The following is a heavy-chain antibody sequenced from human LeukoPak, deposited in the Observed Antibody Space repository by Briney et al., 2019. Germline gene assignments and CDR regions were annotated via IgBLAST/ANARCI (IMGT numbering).Heavy chain of an antibody. CDR2: IIPIFGIA. V-gene: IGHV1-69*04. CDR1: GGTFSSYA. Sequence: ASVKVSCTASGGTFSSYAISWVRQAPGQGLEWMGRIIPIFGIANYAQKFQGRVTITADKSTSTAYMELSSLRSEDTAVYYCARSGYSYGPRPYYFDYWGQGTLVTVSS. CDR3: ARSGYSYGPRPYYFDY. D-gene: IGHD5-18*01. J-gene: IGHJ4*02.